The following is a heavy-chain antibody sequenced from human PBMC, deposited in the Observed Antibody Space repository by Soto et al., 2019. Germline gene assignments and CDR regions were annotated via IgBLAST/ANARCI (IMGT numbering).Heavy chain of an antibody. CDR3: ARGPAYYTILTGYYRSDYFDY. J-gene: IGHJ4*02. CDR2: ISYDGNNK. V-gene: IGHV3-30-3*01. D-gene: IGHD3-9*01. Sequence: GGSLRLSCAASGFTFSSYGMHWVRQAPGKGLEWVAFISYDGNNKYYADSVKGRFTISRDHSKNTLFLQMNSLRAEDTAVYYCARGPAYYTILTGYYRSDYFDYWGQGTLVTVSS. CDR1: GFTFSSYG.